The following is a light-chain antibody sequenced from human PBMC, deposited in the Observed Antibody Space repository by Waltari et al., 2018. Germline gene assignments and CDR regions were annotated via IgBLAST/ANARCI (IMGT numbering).Light chain of an antibody. CDR3: QQYDSSPLFT. V-gene: IGKV3-20*01. CDR1: QTLPTNS. J-gene: IGKJ3*01. CDR2: GAF. Sequence: IVLTQSPGTLSLSPGERATLSCRARQTLPTNSLAWYQQKPGQAPRLLIYGAFSRAAGIPDRFRGSGSGTDFTLTISRLEPEDFAVYYCQQYDSSPLFTFGPGTKVDI.